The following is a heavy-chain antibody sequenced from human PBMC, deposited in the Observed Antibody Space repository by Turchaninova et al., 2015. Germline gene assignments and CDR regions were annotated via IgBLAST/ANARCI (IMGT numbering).Heavy chain of an antibody. D-gene: IGHD3-9*01. V-gene: IGHV4-34*01. Sequence: QVQLQQWGAGLLKPSETLSTTCAFCGGSLRCYLGSWFRPPPGKGPEGIREITHSGSTNYNPSLKSRVTISVDTPKNQFSLKLSSVTAADTAVYYCAKAGVLRYFDWLLLGYWGLGSLVTVSS. J-gene: IGHJ4*02. CDR3: AKAGVLRYFDWLLLGY. CDR2: ITHSGST. CDR1: GGSLRCYL.